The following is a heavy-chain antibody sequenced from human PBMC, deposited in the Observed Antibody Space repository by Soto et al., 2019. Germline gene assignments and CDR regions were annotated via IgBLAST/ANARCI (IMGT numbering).Heavy chain of an antibody. J-gene: IGHJ4*02. CDR2: IKSKTDGGAT. D-gene: IGHD1-1*01. V-gene: IGHV3-15*01. CDR3: TTDPHSTGTKY. CDR1: GFSFSDAW. Sequence: LRLSCAASGFSFSDAWMTWVRQTPGAGLEWVGRIKSKTDGGATDYAAPVKGRFTISRDASKTTLFLQMNSLKTEDTAVYYCTTDPHSTGTKYWGQGTLVTVSS.